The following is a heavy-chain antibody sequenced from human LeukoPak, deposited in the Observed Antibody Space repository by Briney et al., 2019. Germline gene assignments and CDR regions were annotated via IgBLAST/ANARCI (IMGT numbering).Heavy chain of an antibody. V-gene: IGHV1-18*01. J-gene: IGHJ6*03. CDR1: VYTFPNYG. CDR2: ISSYNGNT. Sequence: ASVKVSCKASVYTFPNYGFTWVRQAPGQGLEWMGWISSYNGNTQYAQNFQDRLTLTTDTSTNTAYMDLRSLRSNDTAVYYCATPAKGAYFYYYMDVWGAGTTVTVSS. D-gene: IGHD2-2*01. CDR3: ATPAKGAYFYYYMDV.